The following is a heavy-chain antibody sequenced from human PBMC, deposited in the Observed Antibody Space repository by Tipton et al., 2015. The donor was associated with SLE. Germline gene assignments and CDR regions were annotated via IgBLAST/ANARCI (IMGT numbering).Heavy chain of an antibody. V-gene: IGHV4-61*08. J-gene: IGHJ3*01. D-gene: IGHD3-10*01. Sequence: TLSLTCTVSGGSISSGGYYWSWIRQHPGKGLEWIGYIYYSGSTNYNPSLKSRGTISVDTSKNQFSLKLSSVTAADTAVYYCARDRTGGDAFDVWGQGTMVTVSS. CDR1: GGSISSGGYY. CDR2: IYYSGST. CDR3: ARDRTGGDAFDV.